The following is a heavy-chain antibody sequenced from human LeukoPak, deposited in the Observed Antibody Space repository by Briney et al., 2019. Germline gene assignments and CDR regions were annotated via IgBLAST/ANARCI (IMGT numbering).Heavy chain of an antibody. CDR2: IYYSGNT. V-gene: IGHV4-59*04. J-gene: IGHJ4*02. Sequence: SETLSLTCTVSGGSISSYYLSWIRQPPGKGLDWIGDIYYSGNTYYNPSLKSRVTISVDTSKNQVSLKVTSVTAADTALYYCARRRTYDILTGYPQYYFDYWGQGALVTVSS. D-gene: IGHD3-9*01. CDR1: GGSISSYY. CDR3: ARRRTYDILTGYPQYYFDY.